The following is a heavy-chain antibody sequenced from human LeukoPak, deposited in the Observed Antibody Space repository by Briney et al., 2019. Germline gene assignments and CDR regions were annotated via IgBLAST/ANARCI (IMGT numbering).Heavy chain of an antibody. Sequence: SETLSLTCTVSGGSIGSYHWYWLRQPPGKGLEWIGYITYTGSTNYNPSLKSRVTISLDTSKHQFSLNLTSVTAADTAMFYCARGGWYTWFDPWGQGAQVTVSS. CDR2: ITYTGST. CDR3: ARGGWYTWFDP. D-gene: IGHD6-19*01. V-gene: IGHV4-59*08. CDR1: GGSIGSYH. J-gene: IGHJ5*02.